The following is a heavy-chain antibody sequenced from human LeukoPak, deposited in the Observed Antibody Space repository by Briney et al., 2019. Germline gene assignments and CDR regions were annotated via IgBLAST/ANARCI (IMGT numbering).Heavy chain of an antibody. Sequence: SETLSLTCTVSGGSISSYYWSWLRQPPGKGVEWVGYIYYSGSTNYNPSLKSRVTISVHTSKHHFSLKLSSVTAADTAVYYCANSPIIAVADYFGSWGQGRLVTVSS. J-gene: IGHJ4*02. V-gene: IGHV4-59*08. CDR2: IYYSGST. CDR1: GGSISSYY. D-gene: IGHD6-19*01. CDR3: ANSPIIAVADYFGS.